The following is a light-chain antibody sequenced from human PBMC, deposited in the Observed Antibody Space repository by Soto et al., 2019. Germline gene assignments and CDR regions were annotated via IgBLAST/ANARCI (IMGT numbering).Light chain of an antibody. V-gene: IGKV3-20*01. J-gene: IGKJ5*01. Sequence: EIVLTQSADTLSLSPGEGATLSCRASQSVSNSYLAWYQQKPGQAPRLLIYGASSRATGIPDRFSGSGSETDFTLTISRLEPEDFAVYYCQQYSSSPPITFGQGTRLEIK. CDR3: QQYSSSPPIT. CDR1: QSVSNSY. CDR2: GAS.